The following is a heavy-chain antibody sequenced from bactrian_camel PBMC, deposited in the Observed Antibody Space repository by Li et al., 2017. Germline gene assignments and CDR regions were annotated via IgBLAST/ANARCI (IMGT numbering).Heavy chain of an antibody. CDR1: GFSFNSYA. CDR2: ISGGGGTT. V-gene: IGHV3S40*01. CDR3: AAADFNPDSWNRIWGHFDSGY. J-gene: IGHJ6*01. Sequence: VQLVESGGGLVQPGGSLRLSCTASGFSFNSYAMSWVRQAPGKGLEWVSTISGGGGTTYYADSVKGRFTISRDNAKNSVYLQMNSLKPEDTATYYCAAADFNPDSWNRIWGHFDSGYWGHGTQVTVS. D-gene: IGHD7*01.